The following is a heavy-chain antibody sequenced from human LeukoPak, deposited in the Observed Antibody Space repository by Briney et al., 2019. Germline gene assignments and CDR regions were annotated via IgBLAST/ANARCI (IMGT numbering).Heavy chain of an antibody. CDR2: INAGNGNT. D-gene: IGHD1-26*01. CDR3: ARGRGATPYYYMDV. V-gene: IGHV1-3*03. CDR1: GYTFTSYA. Sequence: ASVKVSCKASGYTFTSYAMHWVRQAPGQRLEWMGWINAGNGNTKYSQEFQGRVTITRDTSASTAYMELSSLRSEDMAVYYCARGRGATPYYYMDVWGKGTTVTVSS. J-gene: IGHJ6*03.